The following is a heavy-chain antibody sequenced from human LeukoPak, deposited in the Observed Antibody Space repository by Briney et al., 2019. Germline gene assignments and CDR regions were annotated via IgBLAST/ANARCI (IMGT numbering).Heavy chain of an antibody. V-gene: IGHV3-49*04. D-gene: IGHD1-26*01. CDR1: GFTFSSYA. J-gene: IGHJ4*02. Sequence: GRSLRLSCAASGFTFSSYAMHWVRQAPGKGLEWVGFIRSKGHSRTTEYAASVEGRFIISRDDSKSIAYLQMNSLKTEDTAVYYCSRAQTEVGAKYYFDYWGQGTLVTVSS. CDR2: IRSKGHSRTT. CDR3: SRAQTEVGAKYYFDY.